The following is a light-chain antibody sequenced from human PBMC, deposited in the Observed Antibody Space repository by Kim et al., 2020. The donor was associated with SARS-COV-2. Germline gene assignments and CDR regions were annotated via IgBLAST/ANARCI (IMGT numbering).Light chain of an antibody. CDR3: QQYGSSPPMYT. Sequence: PGERATPSCWAGQRVISSYLAWYQQKPGQAPRLLIYGASSSATGIPDRFSGSGSGTDFTLTISRLEPEDFAVYYCQQYGSSPPMYTFGQGTKLEIK. J-gene: IGKJ2*01. V-gene: IGKV3-20*01. CDR1: QRVISSY. CDR2: GAS.